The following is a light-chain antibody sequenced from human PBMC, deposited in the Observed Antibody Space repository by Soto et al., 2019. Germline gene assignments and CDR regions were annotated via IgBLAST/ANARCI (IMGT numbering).Light chain of an antibody. J-gene: IGKJ1*01. CDR1: QSISSNN. Sequence: EIVLTQSPATLSLSPGERATLSCGASQSISSNNLAWYQQKPGLAPRLLIYDASRRATGIPDRFSGSGSGTAFTLTISGLEPEDFAVYYCQQYGGSPRTFGQGTKVEIK. CDR2: DAS. V-gene: IGKV3D-20*01. CDR3: QQYGGSPRT.